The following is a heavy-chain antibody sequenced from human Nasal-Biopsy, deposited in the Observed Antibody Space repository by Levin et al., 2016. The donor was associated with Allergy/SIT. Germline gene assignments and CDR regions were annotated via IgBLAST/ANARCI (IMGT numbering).Heavy chain of an antibody. CDR1: GFTFSSYG. CDR3: AKVIGKDWDEYYLDC. Sequence: GGSLRLSCAASGFTFSSYGMHWVRQAPGKGLEWVAVISYDGSNKYYADSVKGRFTISRDISKNTLYLQMNSLRAEDTAVYYCAKVIGKDWDEYYLDCWGQGTLVTVSS. V-gene: IGHV3-30*18. CDR2: ISYDGSNK. J-gene: IGHJ4*02. D-gene: IGHD1-1*01.